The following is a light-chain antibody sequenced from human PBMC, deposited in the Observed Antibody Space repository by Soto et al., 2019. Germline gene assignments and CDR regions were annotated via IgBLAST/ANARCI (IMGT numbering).Light chain of an antibody. CDR2: AAS. CDR1: QSISRY. V-gene: IGKV1-39*01. J-gene: IGKJ4*01. Sequence: DIQMTQSPSSLSPSVGNRFTITCLASQSISRYLNWYQLKPGRAPKLLIYAASSLQSGVPSRFSGSGSGTDFTLTISSLQPEDFATYYCQQSDSTPLTFGGGTEV. CDR3: QQSDSTPLT.